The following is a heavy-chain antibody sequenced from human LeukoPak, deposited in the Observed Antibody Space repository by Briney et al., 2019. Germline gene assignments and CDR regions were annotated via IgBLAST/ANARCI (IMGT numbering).Heavy chain of an antibody. CDR3: ARGGLAAAGSEIDS. CDR1: GVSISNGGYS. D-gene: IGHD6-13*01. V-gene: IGHV4-30-2*01. Sequence: PSETLSLTCAVSGVSISNGGYSWSWLRQPPGKGLEWIGYIYQSGSTYYNPSLKSRVTISVDRSKNQFSLKLNSVTAADTAVYYCARGGLAAAGSEIDSWGQGTLVTVSS. CDR2: IYQSGST. J-gene: IGHJ4*02.